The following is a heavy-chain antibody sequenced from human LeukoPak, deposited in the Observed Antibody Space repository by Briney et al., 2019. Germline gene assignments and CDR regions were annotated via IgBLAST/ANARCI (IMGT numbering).Heavy chain of an antibody. Sequence: SETLSLTCTVSGGSISSYYWSWIRQPPGKGLEWIGYIYCGGSTNYDPSVKSRVAISVDTSKNQFSLKLSSVTAADTAVYYCAYSSSWSGMDFDYWGQGTLVTVSS. CDR1: GGSISSYY. CDR2: IYCGGST. V-gene: IGHV4-59*01. D-gene: IGHD6-13*01. CDR3: AYSSSWSGMDFDY. J-gene: IGHJ4*02.